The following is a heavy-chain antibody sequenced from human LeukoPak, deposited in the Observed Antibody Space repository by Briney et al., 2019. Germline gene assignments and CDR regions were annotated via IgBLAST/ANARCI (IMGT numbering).Heavy chain of an antibody. CDR1: GYSISSGYY. V-gene: IGHV4-38-2*02. J-gene: IGHJ4*02. CDR3: ARESSGCPDY. Sequence: SETLSLTCAVSGYSISSGYYWGWIRQPPGKGLEWIGYIYYSGSTNYNPSLKSRVTISVDTSKNQFSLKLSSVTAADTAVYYCARESSGCPDYWGQGTLVTVSS. CDR2: IYYSGST. D-gene: IGHD6-19*01.